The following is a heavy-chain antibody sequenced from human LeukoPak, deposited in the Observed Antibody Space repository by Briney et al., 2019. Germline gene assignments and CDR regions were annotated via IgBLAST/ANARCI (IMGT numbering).Heavy chain of an antibody. V-gene: IGHV3-21*01. CDR1: GFTFSSYS. CDR3: ARYTTGDNWLDP. CDR2: ITSSSTFI. Sequence: GGSLRLSCAASGFTFSSYSMNWLRQAPGKGLEWVSSITSSSTFINYADSVKGRFTISRDNAKNSVFLQMNSLRVEDTAVYYCARYTTGDNWLDPWGQGTLVTVSS. J-gene: IGHJ5*02. D-gene: IGHD2-21*01.